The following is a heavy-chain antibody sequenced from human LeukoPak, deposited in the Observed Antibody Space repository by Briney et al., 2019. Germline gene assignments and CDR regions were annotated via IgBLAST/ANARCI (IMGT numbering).Heavy chain of an antibody. Sequence: ASVKVSCKASGYTFTGYYMHWVRQAPGQGLEWMGWINPNSGGTNYAQKFQGWVTMTRDTSISTAYMELRSLRSDDTAVYYCARGGGLELPINDAFDIWGQGTMVTVSS. V-gene: IGHV1-2*04. D-gene: IGHD1-7*01. CDR3: ARGGGLELPINDAFDI. CDR2: INPNSGGT. CDR1: GYTFTGYY. J-gene: IGHJ3*02.